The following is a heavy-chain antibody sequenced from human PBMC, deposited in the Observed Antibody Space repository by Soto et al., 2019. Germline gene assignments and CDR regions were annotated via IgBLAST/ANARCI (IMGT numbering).Heavy chain of an antibody. J-gene: IGHJ4*02. CDR3: ARGPGTGNSLSNFFDK. D-gene: IGHD1-1*01. V-gene: IGHV3-7*05. CDR1: GFTFSHYC. CDR2: IAHDGIDK. Sequence: EVQLLESGGTLVQPGGSLRLSCAAYGFTFSHYCRTWVRQAPGTGLEWVASIAHDGIDKFCVDSVKGRFTISRDNAKNSLFLQMDSLRADDTAVYYCARGPGTGNSLSNFFDKWGQGTLVTVSS.